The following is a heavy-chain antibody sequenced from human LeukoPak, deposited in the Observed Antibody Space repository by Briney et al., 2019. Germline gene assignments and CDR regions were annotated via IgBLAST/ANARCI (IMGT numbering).Heavy chain of an antibody. D-gene: IGHD6-13*01. Sequence: SVKVSCKASGGTFSSYTISWVRQAPGQGLEWMGRIIPILGIANYAQKFQGRVTITADKSTSTAYMELSSLRSEDTAVYYCESPIRLYSRSWSGTNAFDIWGQGTMVTVSS. CDR2: IIPILGIA. V-gene: IGHV1-69*02. CDR3: ESPIRLYSRSWSGTNAFDI. CDR1: GGTFSSYT. J-gene: IGHJ3*02.